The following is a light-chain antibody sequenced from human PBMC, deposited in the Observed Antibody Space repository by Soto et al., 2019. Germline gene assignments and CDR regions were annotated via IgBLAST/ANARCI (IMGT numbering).Light chain of an antibody. V-gene: IGLV4-69*01. CDR1: SRHRNYA. Sequence: QLVLTQLPSASASLGASVKLTCTLSSRHRNYAIAWHQQQPEKGPRFLMNLNSDGSHTKGDGIPDRFSGSSSGAERYLIISSLQSEDEADYYCQTWDTGIRVFGGGTKLTVL. CDR2: LNSDGSH. CDR3: QTWDTGIRV. J-gene: IGLJ3*02.